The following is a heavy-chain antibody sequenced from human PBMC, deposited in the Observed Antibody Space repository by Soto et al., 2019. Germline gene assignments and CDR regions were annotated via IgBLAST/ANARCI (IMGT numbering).Heavy chain of an antibody. CDR3: AKPTCSGWTRAPYDY. Sequence: GSLRLSCAASGFTFSSYAMSWVRQAPGKGLEWVSGISGSGGSTYYADSVKGRFSISRDKSKNTLYLQMNSLRAEDTAVYYCAKPTCSGWTRAPYDYWGQGTLVTVSS. V-gene: IGHV3-23*01. CDR2: ISGSGGST. CDR1: GFTFSSYA. J-gene: IGHJ4*02. D-gene: IGHD6-19*01.